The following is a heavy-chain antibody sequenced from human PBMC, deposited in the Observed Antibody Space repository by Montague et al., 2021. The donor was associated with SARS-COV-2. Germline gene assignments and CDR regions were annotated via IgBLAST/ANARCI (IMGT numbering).Heavy chain of an antibody. Sequence: SLRLSCAASGFTFSAYTMNWVRQAPGKGLEWVSSIGGSSSFRDYTDSVKGRFTITRDNANNSLFLEMDSLRAEDTAVYYCGRGSSGWHDRIGYWGQGSLVTVSS. CDR1: GFTFSAYT. CDR3: GRGSSGWHDRIGY. D-gene: IGHD6-19*01. V-gene: IGHV3-21*01. CDR2: IGGSSSFR. J-gene: IGHJ4*02.